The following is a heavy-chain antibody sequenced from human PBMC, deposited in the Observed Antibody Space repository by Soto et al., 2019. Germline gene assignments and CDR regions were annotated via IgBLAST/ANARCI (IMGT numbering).Heavy chain of an antibody. CDR3: ARDDSGWDY. D-gene: IGHD5-12*01. CDR2: ISRGGGTI. V-gene: IGHV3-48*03. CDR1: GFTFSSYE. J-gene: IGHJ4*02. Sequence: GGSLRLSCEASGFTFSSYEMNWVRQAPGKGLEWVSYISRGGGTIYYADSVKGRFTISRDNAKNPLYLQMNSLRAEDTAVYYCARDDSGWDYWGQGTLVTVAS.